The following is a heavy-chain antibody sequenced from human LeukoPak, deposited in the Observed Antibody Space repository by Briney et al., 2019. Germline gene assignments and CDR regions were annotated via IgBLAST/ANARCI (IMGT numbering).Heavy chain of an antibody. D-gene: IGHD3-3*01. CDR1: GFTFSSYG. CDR2: ISYDGSNK. CDR3: AKALPGVVSYYYYYGMDV. V-gene: IGHV3-30*18. Sequence: GGSLRLSCAPSGFTFSSYGMRWVRQAPGKGLEWVAVISYDGSNKYYADSVKGRFTISRDNSKNTLYLQMNSLRAEDTAVYYCAKALPGVVSYYYYYGMDVWGQGTTVTVSS. J-gene: IGHJ6*02.